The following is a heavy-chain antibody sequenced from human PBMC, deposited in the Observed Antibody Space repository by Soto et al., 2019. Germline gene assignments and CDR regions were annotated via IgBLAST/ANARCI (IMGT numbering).Heavy chain of an antibody. J-gene: IGHJ4*02. CDR2: ISPHNFNT. CDR3: ARDEGGYDILTGYYKAHHFDY. V-gene: IGHV1-18*01. D-gene: IGHD3-9*01. CDR1: GYTFTHFY. Sequence: QVHLEQSGAEVKKPGDSVKVSCKASGYTFTHFYITWVRQAPGQGLGWMGAISPHNFNTNFAQKFQGRVTLTTDPSTNTAYMELRSLTSDDTAVYYCARDEGGYDILTGYYKAHHFDYWGQGVLVTVSS.